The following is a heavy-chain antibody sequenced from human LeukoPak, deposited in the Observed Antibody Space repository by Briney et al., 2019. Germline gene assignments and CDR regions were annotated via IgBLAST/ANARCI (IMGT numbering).Heavy chain of an antibody. CDR2: IYTSGST. D-gene: IGHD3-22*01. V-gene: IGHV4-61*02. Sequence: PSQTLSLTCTVSGGSISSGSCYWSWIRQPAGKGLEWIGRIYTSGSTNYNPSLKSRVTISVDTSKNQFSLKLSSVTAADTAVYYCTVITPPLGYWGQGTLVTVSS. J-gene: IGHJ4*02. CDR3: TVITPPLGY. CDR1: GGSISSGSCY.